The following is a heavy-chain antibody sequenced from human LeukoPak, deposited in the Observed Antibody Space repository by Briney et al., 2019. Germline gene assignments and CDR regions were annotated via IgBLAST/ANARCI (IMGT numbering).Heavy chain of an antibody. CDR2: ISGSGGST. D-gene: IGHD3-22*01. CDR3: AKLYRSVVVRNYFDY. V-gene: IGHV3-23*01. CDR1: GFIFSSYG. Sequence: GGTLRLSCAASGFIFSSYGMSWVRQAPGKGLEWVSGISGSGGSTYYADSVKGRFTVSRDNSKNTLYLQMNSLRAEDTAVYYCAKLYRSVVVRNYFDYWGQGTLVTVSS. J-gene: IGHJ4*02.